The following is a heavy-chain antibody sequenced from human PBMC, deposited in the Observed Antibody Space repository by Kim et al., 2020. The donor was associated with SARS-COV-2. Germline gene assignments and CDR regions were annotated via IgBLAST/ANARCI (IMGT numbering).Heavy chain of an antibody. J-gene: IGHJ4*02. D-gene: IGHD3-3*01. Sequence: GGSLRLSCAASGFTFSSYCMHWVRQAPGKGLEWVAVISYDGSNKYYADSVKGRFTISRDNSKNTLYLQMNSLRAEDTAVYYCAKDQYYDFWSGYQVEELDKRDYWGQGTLVTVSS. CDR2: ISYDGSNK. V-gene: IGHV3-30*18. CDR3: AKDQYYDFWSGYQVEELDKRDY. CDR1: GFTFSSYC.